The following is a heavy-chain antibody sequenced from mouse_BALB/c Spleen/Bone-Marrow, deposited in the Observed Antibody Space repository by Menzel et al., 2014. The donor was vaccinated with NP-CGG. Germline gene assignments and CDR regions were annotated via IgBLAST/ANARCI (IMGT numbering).Heavy chain of an antibody. CDR2: IYPGEGDT. V-gene: IGHV1-87*01. Sequence: QVQLQQSGAELARPGASVKLSCKTSGYTFTTYWVQWVKQRPGQGLEWTGAIYPGEGDTRYTQKFKGKATLTADKSSSTAYIQLSNLTSEDSAVYYCSREPSNWGYYWGQGTTPTVSS. CDR1: GYTFTTYW. CDR3: SREPSNWGYY. J-gene: IGHJ2*01.